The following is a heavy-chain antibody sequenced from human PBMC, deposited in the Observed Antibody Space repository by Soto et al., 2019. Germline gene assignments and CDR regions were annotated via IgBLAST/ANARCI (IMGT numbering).Heavy chain of an antibody. CDR2: IFYSGST. V-gene: IGHV4-39*01. CDR1: GRSISSSSYY. D-gene: IGHD5-18*01. CDR3: ARLGGYSYGHAVVVY. J-gene: IGHJ4*02. Sequence: SETLSLTCTVSGRSISSSSYYWGWIRQPPGKGLEWIGSIFYSGSTYYNPSLKSRVTISVDTSKNQFSLKLSSVTAADTAVYYCARLGGYSYGHAVVVYRGQRTPVTVSS.